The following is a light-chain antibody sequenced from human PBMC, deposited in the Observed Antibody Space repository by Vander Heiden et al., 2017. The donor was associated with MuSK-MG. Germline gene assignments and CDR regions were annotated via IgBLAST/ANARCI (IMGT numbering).Light chain of an antibody. CDR1: EDISVY. V-gene: IGKV1-33*01. CDR3: RQDDSVPGA. J-gene: IGKJ4*01. CDR2: TAS. Sequence: DTQMTQSPSSVSASVGDRVTITCQASEDISVYLDWYQQKPGKAPKVLIHTASGLDDGVPSRFRGSGSGTHFTFTITILQPADIATYYCRQDDSVPGAFGGGTKVE.